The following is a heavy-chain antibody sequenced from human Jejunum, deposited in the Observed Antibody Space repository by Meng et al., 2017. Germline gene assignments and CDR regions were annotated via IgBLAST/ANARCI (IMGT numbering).Heavy chain of an antibody. V-gene: IGHV1-2*06. Sequence: QVQLVQSGAEVKKPGASVKVSCKASGYTFTGYYMHWVRQAPGQGLEWMGRINPDSGGTNFAQKFQGRVTMTRDTSISTAYMELSRLTSDDTAVYYCARAPDYSDNWFDPWGQGTLVTVYS. CDR1: GYTFTGYY. D-gene: IGHD2-15*01. CDR2: INPDSGGT. J-gene: IGHJ5*02. CDR3: ARAPDYSDNWFDP.